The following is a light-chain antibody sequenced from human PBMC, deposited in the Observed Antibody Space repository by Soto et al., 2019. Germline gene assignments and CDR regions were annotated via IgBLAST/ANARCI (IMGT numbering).Light chain of an antibody. V-gene: IGKV3-15*01. CDR2: GAS. Sequence: EIVMTQSPATLSVSPGERATLSCRASQSVSSNLAWYQQKPGQAPRLLIYGASTRATGIPARFSGSGSGTAFTLTISSLQSEDLGVYDCQKYHNCPSWTFGQGTKVEIK. CDR3: QKYHNCPSWT. J-gene: IGKJ1*01. CDR1: QSVSSN.